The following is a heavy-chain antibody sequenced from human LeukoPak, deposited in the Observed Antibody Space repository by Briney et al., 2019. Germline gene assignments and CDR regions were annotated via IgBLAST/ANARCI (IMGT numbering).Heavy chain of an antibody. CDR3: ARSGCPGGSCYLRYSWLDL. CDR2: ITTTSSYI. CDR1: GFTFSNSD. V-gene: IGHV3-21*01. Sequence: GGSLRLSCATSGFTFSNSDMNWVRQAPGRALEWVSSITTTSSYIYYADSVRGRFTISRDNAKNSLYLHMDSLRAEDTAVYYCARSGCPGGSCYLRYSWLDLWGRGTLVTVSS. J-gene: IGHJ5*02. D-gene: IGHD2-15*01.